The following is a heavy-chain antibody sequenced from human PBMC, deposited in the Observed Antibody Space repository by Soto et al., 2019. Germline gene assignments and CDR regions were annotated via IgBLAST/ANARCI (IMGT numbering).Heavy chain of an antibody. D-gene: IGHD1-26*01. CDR2: ISGDGINT. CDR3: ARGNLSFDFDS. Sequence: QIQLVESGGDVVQPGKSLRLSCAASGFNFGFFGMHWVRQAPGKGLEWVAFISGDGINTQYADSVRGRFTLSRDYSRKTMYLQIDSLRDEDTALYYCARGNLSFDFDSWGLGTLVTVSS. J-gene: IGHJ4*02. V-gene: IGHV3-30*03. CDR1: GFNFGFFG.